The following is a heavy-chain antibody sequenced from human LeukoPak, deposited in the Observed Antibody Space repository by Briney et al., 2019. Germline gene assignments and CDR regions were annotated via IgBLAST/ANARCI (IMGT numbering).Heavy chain of an antibody. D-gene: IGHD4-17*01. Sequence: HGASVKVSCKASGYTFTSYDINWVRQATGQGLEWMGWVNPNSGNTGYAQKFQGRVTMTRNTSISTAYMELSSLRSEDTAVYYCARGRDYGAPWGWYFDLWGRGTLVTVSS. J-gene: IGHJ2*01. CDR3: ARGRDYGAPWGWYFDL. V-gene: IGHV1-8*01. CDR1: GYTFTSYD. CDR2: VNPNSGNT.